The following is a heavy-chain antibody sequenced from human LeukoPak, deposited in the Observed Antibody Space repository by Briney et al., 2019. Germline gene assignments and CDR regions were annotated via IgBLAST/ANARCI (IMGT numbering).Heavy chain of an antibody. CDR1: GGSISSSSYY. D-gene: IGHD5-18*01. CDR3: VRGVTRGYIYAG. J-gene: IGHJ4*02. CDR2: IYYSGST. Sequence: KTSETLSLTCTVSGGSISSSSYYWGWIRQPPGKGLEWIGSIYYSGSTYYNPSLKSRVTISVDTSKNQFSLKLSSVTAADTAVYFCVRGVTRGYIYAGWGQGTLVTVSS. V-gene: IGHV4-39*07.